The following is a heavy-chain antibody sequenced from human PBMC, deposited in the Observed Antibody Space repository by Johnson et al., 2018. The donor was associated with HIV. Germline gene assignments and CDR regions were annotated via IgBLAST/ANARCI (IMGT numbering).Heavy chain of an antibody. CDR3: ARDNFGGLNAFDI. CDR2: ISYDGSNK. CDR1: GFTFSSYA. Sequence: QVLLVESGGGVARPGGSLRLSCEASGFTFSSYAMHWVRQAPGKGLDWVAVISYDGSNKYYADSVKGRFTISRDNSKNTLYLQMNSLRAEDTAVYYCARDNFGGLNAFDIWGQGTMVTVSS. V-gene: IGHV3-30-3*01. J-gene: IGHJ3*02. D-gene: IGHD3-10*01.